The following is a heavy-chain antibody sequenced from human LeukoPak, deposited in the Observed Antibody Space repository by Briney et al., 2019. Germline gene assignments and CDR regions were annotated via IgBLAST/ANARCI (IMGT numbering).Heavy chain of an antibody. D-gene: IGHD3-22*01. J-gene: IGHJ4*02. CDR3: ARRYDSKNYFDY. Sequence: PGGSLRLSCAASGFTFSSYEMNWVRQAPGKGLEWVSYISSGSGTIYYADSVKGRFTISRDNAKNSLYLQMNSLRAEDTAVYYCARRYDSKNYFDYWGQGTLVTVSS. CDR1: GFTFSSYE. CDR2: ISSGSGTI. V-gene: IGHV3-48*01.